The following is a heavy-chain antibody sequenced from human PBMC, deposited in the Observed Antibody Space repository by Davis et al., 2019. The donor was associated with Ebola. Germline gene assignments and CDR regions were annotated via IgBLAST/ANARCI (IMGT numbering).Heavy chain of an antibody. J-gene: IGHJ3*02. D-gene: IGHD3-22*01. CDR3: ARMYYDSSGYSHDAFDI. CDR2: ISYDGSNK. CDR1: GFTFSSYA. Sequence: GGSLRLSCVASGFTFSSYAMHWVRQAPGKGLEWVAVISYDGSNKYYADSVKGRFTISRDNSKNTLYLQMNSLRSEDTAVYYCARMYYDSSGYSHDAFDIWGQGTMVTVSS. V-gene: IGHV3-30-3*01.